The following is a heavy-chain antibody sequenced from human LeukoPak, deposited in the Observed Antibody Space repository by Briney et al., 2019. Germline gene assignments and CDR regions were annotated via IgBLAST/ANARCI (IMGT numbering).Heavy chain of an antibody. V-gene: IGHV3-30*03. CDR2: ISYDGSNK. D-gene: IGHD6-19*01. CDR3: AREPGIAVAGPRFDS. Sequence: PGGSLRLSGAASGFTFSSYGMHWVRQAPGKGLEWVAVISYDGSNKYYADSVKGRFTISRDNSKNTLYLQMNSLRAEDTAVYYCAREPGIAVAGPRFDSWGQGTLVTVSS. CDR1: GFTFSSYG. J-gene: IGHJ4*02.